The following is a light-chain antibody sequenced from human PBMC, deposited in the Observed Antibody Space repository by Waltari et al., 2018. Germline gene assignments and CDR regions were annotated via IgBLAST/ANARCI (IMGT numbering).Light chain of an antibody. CDR1: PTVLYNSNNRNY. Sequence: DFVMTQSPASLALSLGERATIHCKTSPTVLYNSNNRNYLTWYQQKPGQPPKLPFYWASTRESGVPDRFRASGSGTDFTLTISRLQPEDVAIYYCQQYYSSPYTFGQGTRLEIK. J-gene: IGKJ2*01. V-gene: IGKV4-1*01. CDR3: QQYYSSPYT. CDR2: WAS.